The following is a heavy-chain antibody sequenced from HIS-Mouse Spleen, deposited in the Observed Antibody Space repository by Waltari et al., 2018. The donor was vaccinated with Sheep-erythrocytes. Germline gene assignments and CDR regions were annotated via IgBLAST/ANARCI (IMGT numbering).Heavy chain of an antibody. CDR2: IYYSGST. CDR1: GGSISSSSYY. V-gene: IGHV4-39*01. CDR3: ARPGGGDDAFDI. Sequence: QLQLQESGPGLVKPSETLSLTCTVSGGSISSSSYYWGWIRQPPGKGLEWIGSIYYSGSTYYTPSLKSRVTISVDTSKNQFSLKLSSVTAADTAVYYCARPGGGDDAFDIWGQGTMVTVSS. D-gene: IGHD3-16*01. J-gene: IGHJ3*02.